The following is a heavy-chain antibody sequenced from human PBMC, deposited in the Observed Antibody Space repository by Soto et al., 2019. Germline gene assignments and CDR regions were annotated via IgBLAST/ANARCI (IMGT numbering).Heavy chain of an antibody. CDR2: INRDGTEK. Sequence: EVQLVESGGGLVQPGGSLRLSCAASGFTFNAYWMTWVRQAPGKGLEWVANINRDGTEKNYVDSVKGRFTVSRDNXXXXXXXXXXXXXXXXXXXXXXXXXXXXXXXXXSSYYDVFDIWGQGTKVTVSS. CDR3: XXXXXXXXXXXSSYYDVFDI. CDR1: GFTFNAYW. J-gene: IGHJ3*02. D-gene: IGHD1-26*01. V-gene: IGHV3-7*02.